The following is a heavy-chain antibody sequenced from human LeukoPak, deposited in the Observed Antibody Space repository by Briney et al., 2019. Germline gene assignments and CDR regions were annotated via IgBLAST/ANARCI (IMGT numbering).Heavy chain of an antibody. V-gene: IGHV3-21*01. CDR1: GFTFSTYD. J-gene: IGHJ6*02. CDR3: AGDRAALARMGGMDV. Sequence: PGGSLRLSCAASGFTFSTYDMNWVRQAPGKGLEWVAYISRSGSHIYYADSMKGRLTISRDNARSSVYLQMDSLRDEDTAIYYCAGDRAALARMGGMDVWGQGTTVTVFS. D-gene: IGHD5-12*01. CDR2: ISRSGSHI.